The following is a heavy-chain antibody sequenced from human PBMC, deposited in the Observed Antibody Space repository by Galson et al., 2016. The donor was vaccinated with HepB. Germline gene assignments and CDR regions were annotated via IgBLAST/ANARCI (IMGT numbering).Heavy chain of an antibody. CDR1: GFTFTSYG. CDR3: AKRDLLWFGDPNAFDV. CDR2: ISNDGSKR. Sequence: SLRLSCAASGFTFTSYGMNWLRQAPGKGLEWEAYISNDGSKRYFVDSVKGRFTISRDNSKNTLFLHMSSLRAEDTAVYYCAKRDLLWFGDPNAFDVWGQGTMVTVS. J-gene: IGHJ3*01. D-gene: IGHD3-10*01. V-gene: IGHV3-30*18.